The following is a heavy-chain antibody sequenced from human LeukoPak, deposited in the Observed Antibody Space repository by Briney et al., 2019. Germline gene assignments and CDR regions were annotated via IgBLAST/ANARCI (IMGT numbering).Heavy chain of an antibody. V-gene: IGHV4-31*03. D-gene: IGHD3-22*01. J-gene: IGHJ4*02. CDR3: ARGHYYDSSGYFDC. Sequence: SETLSLTCTVSGGSISSGGHYWSWIRQHPGKGLEWIVYIYYSGSTYYNPSLKSRVTISVDTSKNQFSLKLSSVTAADTAVYYCARGHYYDSSGYFDCWGQGTLVTVSS. CDR1: GGSISSGGHY. CDR2: IYYSGST.